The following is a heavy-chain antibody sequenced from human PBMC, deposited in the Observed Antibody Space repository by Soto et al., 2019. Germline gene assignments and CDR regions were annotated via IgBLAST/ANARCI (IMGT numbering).Heavy chain of an antibody. D-gene: IGHD6-13*01. CDR3: STGTLARTWLYYFDY. Sequence: GSLRLSCAASGFTFSNAWMTWVRQAPGKGLEWVGRIKSKTDGGTTDYTAPVKGRFTISRDDSKNTLYLQMNSLKTEDTAVYFCSTGTLARTWLYYFDYWGQGTLVTVSS. CDR2: IKSKTDGGTT. V-gene: IGHV3-15*01. J-gene: IGHJ4*02. CDR1: GFTFSNAW.